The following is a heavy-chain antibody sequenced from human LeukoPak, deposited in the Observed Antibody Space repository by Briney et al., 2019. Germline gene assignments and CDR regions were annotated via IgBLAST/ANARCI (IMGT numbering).Heavy chain of an antibody. CDR2: INHSGST. Sequence: SETLSLTCAVYGGSFSGYYWSWIRQPPGKGLEWIGEINHSGSTNYNPSLKSRVTISVDTSKNQFSLKLRSVTAADTAVYYCARLRVRGYGFGPWEGPTWLDYWGQGTLVTVSS. CDR1: GGSFSGYY. J-gene: IGHJ4*02. V-gene: IGHV4-34*01. CDR3: ARLRVRGYGFGPWEGPTWLDY. D-gene: IGHD5-18*01.